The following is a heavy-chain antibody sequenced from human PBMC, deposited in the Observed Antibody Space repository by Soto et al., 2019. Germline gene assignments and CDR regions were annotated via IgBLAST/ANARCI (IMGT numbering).Heavy chain of an antibody. V-gene: IGHV4-59*08. CDR2: IYYSGST. Sequence: QVQLQESGPGLVKPSETLSLTCTVSGGSISSYYWSWIRQPPGKGLEWIGYIYYSGSTNYNPSLKRRVTLSVDTSKNQFSLKLSSVTAADTAVYYCARAWGGNVFDYWGQGTLVTVSS. D-gene: IGHD3-16*01. J-gene: IGHJ4*02. CDR1: GGSISSYY. CDR3: ARAWGGNVFDY.